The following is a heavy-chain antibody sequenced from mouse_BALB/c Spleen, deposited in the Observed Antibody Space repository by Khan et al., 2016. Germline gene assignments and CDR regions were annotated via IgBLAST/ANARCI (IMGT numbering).Heavy chain of an antibody. CDR2: ISYDGSN. Sequence: EVQLQESGPGLVKPSQSLSLTCSVTGYSITSGYYWNWIRQFPGNKLEWMGYISYDGSNNYNPTLKNRIPITRYTSKNQFFLKLNSVTTEDTATYYCARGYGSSAWFAYWGQGPLVTVSA. CDR1: GYSITSGYY. J-gene: IGHJ3*01. CDR3: ARGYGSSAWFAY. D-gene: IGHD1-1*01. V-gene: IGHV3-6*02.